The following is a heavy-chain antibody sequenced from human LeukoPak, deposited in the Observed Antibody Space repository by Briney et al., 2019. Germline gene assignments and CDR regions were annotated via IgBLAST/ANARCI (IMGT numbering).Heavy chain of an antibody. Sequence: SETLSLTCAVYGGSFSGYYWSWIRQPLGKGLEWIGEINHSGSTNYNPSLKSRVTISVDTSENQFSLKLSSVTAADTAVYYCARNGDYVRVTGRFDPWGQGTLVTVSS. CDR2: INHSGST. CDR1: GGSFSGYY. D-gene: IGHD4-17*01. J-gene: IGHJ5*02. CDR3: ARNGDYVRVTGRFDP. V-gene: IGHV4-34*01.